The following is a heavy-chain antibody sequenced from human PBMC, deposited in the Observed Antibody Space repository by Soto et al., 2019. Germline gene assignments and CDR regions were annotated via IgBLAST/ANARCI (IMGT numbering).Heavy chain of an antibody. Sequence: SETLSLTCTVSGGSISSSSYYWGWIRQPPGKGLEWIGSIYYSGSTYYNPSLKSRVTISVDTSKNQFSLKLSSVTAADTAVYYFARTPFTMVRGVSSSWFDPWGQGTLVTVSS. J-gene: IGHJ5*02. CDR2: IYYSGST. D-gene: IGHD3-10*01. V-gene: IGHV4-39*01. CDR3: ARTPFTMVRGVSSSWFDP. CDR1: GGSISSSSYY.